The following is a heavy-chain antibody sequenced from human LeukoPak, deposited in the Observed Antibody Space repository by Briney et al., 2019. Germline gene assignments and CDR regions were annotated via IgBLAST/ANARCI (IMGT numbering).Heavy chain of an antibody. CDR1: GGSISSSY. J-gene: IGHJ5*02. CDR2: IYYSGST. CDR3: ARRQAGSSSSGGWFDP. V-gene: IGHV4-59*01. D-gene: IGHD6-13*01. Sequence: PSETLSLTCTVSGGSISSSYWSWIRQPPGKGLEWIGYIYYSGSTNYNPSLKSRVTISVDTSKNQFSLKLSSVTAADTAVYYCARRQAGSSSSGGWFDPWGQGTLVTVSS.